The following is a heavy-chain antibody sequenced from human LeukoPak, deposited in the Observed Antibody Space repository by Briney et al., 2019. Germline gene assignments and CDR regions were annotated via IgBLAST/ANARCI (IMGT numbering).Heavy chain of an antibody. CDR1: GFTFSSYA. Sequence: GGSLRLSCAASGFTFSSYAMSWVRQAPGKGLEWVSAISGSGGSTYYADSVKGRFTISRDNSKNTLYLQMNSLRAEDTAVYYCAKVGYDSSDYWLFDYWGQGTLVTVSS. CDR3: AKVGYDSSDYWLFDY. V-gene: IGHV3-23*01. CDR2: ISGSGGST. J-gene: IGHJ4*02. D-gene: IGHD3-22*01.